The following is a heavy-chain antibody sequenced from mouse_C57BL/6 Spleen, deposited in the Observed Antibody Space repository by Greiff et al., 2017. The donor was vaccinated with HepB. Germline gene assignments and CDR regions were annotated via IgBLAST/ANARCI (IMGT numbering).Heavy chain of an antibody. J-gene: IGHJ3*01. CDR2: INPSNGGT. Sequence: QVQLQQPGTELVKPGASVKLSCKASGYTFTSYWMHWVKQRPGQGLEWIGNINPSNGGTNYNEKFKSKATLTEDKSSSTAYMQLSSLTSEDSAVYYCARSRGAYDGSHPFAYWGQGTLVTVSA. CDR1: GYTFTSYW. CDR3: ARSRGAYDGSHPFAY. D-gene: IGHD2-3*01. V-gene: IGHV1-53*01.